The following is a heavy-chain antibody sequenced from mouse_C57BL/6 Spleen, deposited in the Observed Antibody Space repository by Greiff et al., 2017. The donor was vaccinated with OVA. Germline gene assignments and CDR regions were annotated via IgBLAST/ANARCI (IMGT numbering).Heavy chain of an antibody. CDR1: GFTFSSYA. CDR3: ARAENYYGSSPWFAY. Sequence: DVKLVESGGGLVKPGGSLKLSCAASGFTFSSYAMSWVRQTPEKRLEWVATISDGGSYTYYPDNVKGRFTISRDNAKNNLYLQMSHLKSEDTAMYYCARAENYYGSSPWFAYWGQGTLVTVSA. V-gene: IGHV5-4*03. D-gene: IGHD1-1*01. J-gene: IGHJ3*01. CDR2: ISDGGSYT.